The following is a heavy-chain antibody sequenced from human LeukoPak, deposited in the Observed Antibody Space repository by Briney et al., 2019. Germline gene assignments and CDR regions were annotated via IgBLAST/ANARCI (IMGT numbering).Heavy chain of an antibody. Sequence: SETLSLTCTVSGGSISSSSYYWGWIRQPPGKGLEWIGSIYYSGSTYYNPSLKSRVTISVDTSKNQFSLKLSSVTAADTAVYYCARHWFGEFSVGENWFDPWGQGTLATVSS. CDR1: GGSISSSSYY. J-gene: IGHJ5*02. D-gene: IGHD3-10*01. CDR2: IYYSGST. V-gene: IGHV4-39*01. CDR3: ARHWFGEFSVGENWFDP.